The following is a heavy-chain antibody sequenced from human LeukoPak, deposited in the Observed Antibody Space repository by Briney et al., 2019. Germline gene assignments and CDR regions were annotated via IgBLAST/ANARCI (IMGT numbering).Heavy chain of an antibody. CDR3: ARHRGIVGATEPHFDY. D-gene: IGHD1-26*01. CDR2: IYTSGST. J-gene: IGHJ4*02. CDR1: GGSISSYY. Sequence: ASETLSLTCTVSGGSISSYYWSWIRQPPGKGLEWIGYIYTSGSTNYNPSLKSRVTISVDTSKNQFSLKLSSVTAADTAVYYCARHRGIVGATEPHFDYWGQGTLVTVSS. V-gene: IGHV4-4*09.